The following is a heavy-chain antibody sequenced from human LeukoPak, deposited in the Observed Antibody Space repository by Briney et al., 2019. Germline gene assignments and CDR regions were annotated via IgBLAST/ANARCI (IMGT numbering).Heavy chain of an antibody. V-gene: IGHV4-39*01. D-gene: IGHD1-26*01. CDR1: GGSISSSSYY. CDR3: ARHGRLGGSYSP. J-gene: IGHJ5*02. Sequence: SETPSLTCTVSGGSISSSSYYWGWIRQPPGKGLEWIGSIYNSGSTYNNPSLKSRVTISVDTSKNQFSMKLSSVTAADTAVYYCARHGRLGGSYSPWGQGTLVTVSS. CDR2: IYNSGST.